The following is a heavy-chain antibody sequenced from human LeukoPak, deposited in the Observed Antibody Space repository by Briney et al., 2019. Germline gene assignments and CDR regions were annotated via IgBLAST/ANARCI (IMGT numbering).Heavy chain of an antibody. CDR3: ARDREDCSGGSCYANRFDP. CDR1: GFTFSSYW. CDR2: INTDGSST. Sequence: GGSLRLSCAISGFTFSSYWMHWVRQDPGKGLVWVSRINTDGSSTSYADSVKGRFTVSRDNAKNTLHLQMNSLRAEDTAVYYCARDREDCSGGSCYANRFDPWGQGTLVTVSS. J-gene: IGHJ5*02. D-gene: IGHD2-15*01. V-gene: IGHV3-74*01.